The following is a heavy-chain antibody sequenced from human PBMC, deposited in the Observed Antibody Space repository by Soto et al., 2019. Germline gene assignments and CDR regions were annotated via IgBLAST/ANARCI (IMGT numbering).Heavy chain of an antibody. J-gene: IGHJ4*02. Sequence: PGGSLRLSCAASGFTFSNYWMHWVRQAPGKGLVWVSRINGEGSSTNYADSVKGRFTISRDNAKNSLYLQMNSLRAEDTAVYYCARATLTSVYYDYFWGSYRPSGFFDYWGQGTLVTVSS. V-gene: IGHV3-74*01. CDR1: GFTFSNYW. CDR3: ARATLTSVYYDYFWGSYRPSGFFDY. CDR2: INGEGSST. D-gene: IGHD3-16*02.